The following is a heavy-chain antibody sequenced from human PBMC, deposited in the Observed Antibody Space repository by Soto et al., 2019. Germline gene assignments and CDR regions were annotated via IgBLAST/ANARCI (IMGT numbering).Heavy chain of an antibody. J-gene: IGHJ4*02. D-gene: IGHD2-2*01. CDR3: AKDFREYQLLLLVDY. CDR1: GFTFSSYA. Sequence: GGSLRLSCAASGFTFSSYAMSWVRQAPGKGLEWASAISGSGGSTYYADSVKGRFTISRDNSKNTLYLQMNSLRAEDTAVYYCAKDFREYQLLLLVDYWGQGTLVTVSS. CDR2: ISGSGGST. V-gene: IGHV3-23*01.